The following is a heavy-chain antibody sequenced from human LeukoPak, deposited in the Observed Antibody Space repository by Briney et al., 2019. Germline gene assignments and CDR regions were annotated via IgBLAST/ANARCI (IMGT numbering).Heavy chain of an antibody. CDR3: ARVNSSSWYGAFDI. J-gene: IGHJ3*02. CDR1: GFTFSSYA. D-gene: IGHD6-13*01. Sequence: GRSLRPSCAASGFTFSSYAMHWVRQAPGKGLEWVAVISYDGSNKYYADSVKGRFTISRDNSKNTLYLQMNSLRAEDTAVYYCARVNSSSWYGAFDIWGQGTMVTVSS. V-gene: IGHV3-30*04. CDR2: ISYDGSNK.